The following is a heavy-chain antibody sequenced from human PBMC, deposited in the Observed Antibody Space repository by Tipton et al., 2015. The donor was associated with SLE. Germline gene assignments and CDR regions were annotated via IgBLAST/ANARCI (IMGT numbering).Heavy chain of an antibody. D-gene: IGHD2-15*01. CDR2: MNPNSGNT. J-gene: IGHJ6*02. CDR1: GYTFTSYD. Sequence: QVQLVQSGAEVKKPGASVKVSCKASGYTFTSYDINWVRQATGQGLEWMGWMNPNSGNTGYAQKFQGRVTMTRNTSISTAYMELSSLRSEDTAVYYCARGGRSGGSHRRGYYYYGMDVWGQGTTVTVSS. V-gene: IGHV1-8*01. CDR3: ARGGRSGGSHRRGYYYYGMDV.